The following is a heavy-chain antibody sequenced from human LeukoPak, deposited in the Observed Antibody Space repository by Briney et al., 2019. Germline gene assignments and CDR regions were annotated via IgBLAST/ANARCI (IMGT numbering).Heavy chain of an antibody. V-gene: IGHV4-59*08. D-gene: IGHD2-15*01. Sequence: SETLSLTCTVSGGSISKYYCSCIRQPPGKGLEWIAYIYYTGSTYYNPSPKSRVTMSVDTAKNQFSLSLSSVTAADTAVYYCARHISGGAALDWGQGTLVTVSS. CDR1: GGSISKYY. J-gene: IGHJ4*02. CDR3: ARHISGGAALD. CDR2: IYYTGST.